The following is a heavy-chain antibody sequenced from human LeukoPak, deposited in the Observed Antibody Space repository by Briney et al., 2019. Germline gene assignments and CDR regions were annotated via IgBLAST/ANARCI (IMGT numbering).Heavy chain of an antibody. Sequence: GRSLRLSCAASGFTFSSYGMHWVRQAPGKGLEWVAVISYDGSNKYYADSVKGRFTISRDNSKNTLYLQMNSLRTEDTAVYYCAKDGGYCSGGRLGCEYYYGMDVWGQGTTVTVSS. CDR1: GFTFSSYG. CDR2: ISYDGSNK. V-gene: IGHV3-30*18. J-gene: IGHJ6*02. D-gene: IGHD2-15*01. CDR3: AKDGGYCSGGRLGCEYYYGMDV.